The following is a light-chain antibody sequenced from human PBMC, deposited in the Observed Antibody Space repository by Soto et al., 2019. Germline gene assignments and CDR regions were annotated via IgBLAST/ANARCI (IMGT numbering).Light chain of an antibody. CDR2: DVS. V-gene: IGLV2-14*01. CDR3: CSYTTSNTRQIV. Sequence: QCVLTQPAYGSRSPGRSISITCTRTSSDVGGYNYVSWYQQHPGKAPKFMIYDVSNRPSGVSNRFSGSKSGNTASLTISGLQAEDEADYYCCSYTTSNTRQIVFGTGTKVTVL. J-gene: IGLJ1*01. CDR1: SSDVGGYNY.